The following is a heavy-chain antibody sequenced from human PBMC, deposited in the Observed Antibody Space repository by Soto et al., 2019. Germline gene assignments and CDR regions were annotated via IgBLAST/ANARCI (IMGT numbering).Heavy chain of an antibody. CDR1: GYTFTSYA. CDR2: INAGNGNT. CDR3: ATHHDGGPGGYYFDY. D-gene: IGHD6-25*01. V-gene: IGHV1-3*01. Sequence: ASVKVSCKASGYTFTSYAMHWVRQAPGQRLEWMGWINAGNGNTKYSQKFQGRVTITRDTSASTAYMELSSLRSEDTAVYYCATHHDGGPGGYYFDYWGQGTLVTVSS. J-gene: IGHJ4*02.